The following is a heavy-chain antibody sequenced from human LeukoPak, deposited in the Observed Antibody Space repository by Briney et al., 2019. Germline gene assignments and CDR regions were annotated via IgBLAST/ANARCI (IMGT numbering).Heavy chain of an antibody. CDR1: GGSFSGYY. CDR3: APMGYYGSGRRNGWFDP. D-gene: IGHD3-10*01. Sequence: SETLSLTCAVYGGSFSGYYWSWIRQPPGKGLEWIGEINHSGSTNYNPSLKSRVTISVDTSKNQFSLKLSSVTAADTAVYYCAPMGYYGSGRRNGWFDPWGQGTLVTASS. J-gene: IGHJ5*02. CDR2: INHSGST. V-gene: IGHV4-34*01.